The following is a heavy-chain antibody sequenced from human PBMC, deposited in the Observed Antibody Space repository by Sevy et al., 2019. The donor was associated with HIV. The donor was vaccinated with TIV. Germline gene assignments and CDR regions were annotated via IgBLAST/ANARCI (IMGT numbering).Heavy chain of an antibody. J-gene: IGHJ3*02. CDR3: ARDRKVVLVVYAIPFDAFDI. CDR2: IRYDGSNK. Sequence: GESLKISCAASGFTFSNYGIHWVRQAPGKGLEWVAFIRYDGSNKYYADSVKGRFTISRDNSKNTLDLQMNSLRAEDTAVYYCARDRKVVLVVYAIPFDAFDIWGQGTMVTVSS. V-gene: IGHV3-30*02. CDR1: GFTFSNYG. D-gene: IGHD2-8*02.